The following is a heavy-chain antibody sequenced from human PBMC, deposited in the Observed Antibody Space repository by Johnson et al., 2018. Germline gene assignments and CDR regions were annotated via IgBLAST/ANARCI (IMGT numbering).Heavy chain of an antibody. CDR2: ISYDGSNK. CDR1: GFTFSSYA. D-gene: IGHD3-3*01. V-gene: IGHV3-30-3*01. CDR3: ASEMGIIRANYYNNGMDV. Sequence: QVQLVEAGGGVVQPGRSLRLSCAASGFTFSSYAMHWVRQAPGKGLEWVAVISYDGSNKYYADSVKGRFTISRDNSKNTLYLQMNSLRAEGTAVYYCASEMGIIRANYYNNGMDVWGQGTTVTVSS. J-gene: IGHJ6*02.